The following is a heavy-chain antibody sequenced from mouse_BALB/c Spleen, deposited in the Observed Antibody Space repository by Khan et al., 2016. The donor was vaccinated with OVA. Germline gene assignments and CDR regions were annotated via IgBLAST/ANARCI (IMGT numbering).Heavy chain of an antibody. CDR2: MSSGGST. D-gene: IGHD1-1*01. V-gene: IGHV5-6-5*01. Sequence: EVELVESGGGLVKPGGSLKLSCAASGFTFSSYAMSWVRQTPEKRLEWVASMSSGGSTYYPDSVKGRFTISRDNARNILYLQMSSLRSEDTAMYSLARVHRSSGVEHWGQGNTLPGPS. CDR1: GFTFSSYA. CDR3: ARVHRSSGVEH. J-gene: IGHJ2*01.